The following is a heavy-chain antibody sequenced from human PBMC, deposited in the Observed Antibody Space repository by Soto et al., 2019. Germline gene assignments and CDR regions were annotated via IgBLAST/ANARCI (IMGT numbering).Heavy chain of an antibody. CDR3: ARRAETNGWNGFGADKYYFDF. D-gene: IGHD1-1*01. J-gene: IGHJ4*02. CDR2: MNPNTGNS. Sequence: ASVKVSCKASGYRFISYDIYWVRQATGQGLEWMGWMNPNTGNSGYAQKFQGRVTMTSDTSISTAHMELSSLRSEDTAVYYCARRAETNGWNGFGADKYYFDFWGQGTLVTV. CDR1: GYRFISYD. V-gene: IGHV1-8*01.